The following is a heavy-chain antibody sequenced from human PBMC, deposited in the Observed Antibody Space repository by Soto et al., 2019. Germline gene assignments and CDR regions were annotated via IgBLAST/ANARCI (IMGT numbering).Heavy chain of an antibody. CDR2: VTYIGTA. CDR3: ARLTVDDSGSYYYNDY. CDR1: GGSLNNYY. Sequence: QLQLQESGPGLVKPSETLSLTCTVSGGSLNNYYWAWIRHSPGKGLEWIGYVTYIGTADYSPSFQCRFTISRDISKNQFSLKVTSVTATDTAIYYCARLTVDDSGSYYYNDYWGQGAVVSVSS. J-gene: IGHJ4*02. V-gene: IGHV4-59*08. D-gene: IGHD3-22*01.